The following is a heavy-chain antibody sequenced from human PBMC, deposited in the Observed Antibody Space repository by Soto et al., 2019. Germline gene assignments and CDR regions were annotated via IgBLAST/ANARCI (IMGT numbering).Heavy chain of an antibody. J-gene: IGHJ6*02. CDR1: GDSVSSNSAA. CDR2: TYYRSKTYN. Sequence: SQTLSLTCAISGDSVSSNSAAWNWIRQSPSRGLEWLGRTYYRSKTYNDYAVFVKSRITINLDTSKNQFSLQLNSVTPEDTAVYYCARGKINSSAMDVWGQATTVTASS. D-gene: IGHD3-16*01. V-gene: IGHV6-1*01. CDR3: ARGKINSSAMDV.